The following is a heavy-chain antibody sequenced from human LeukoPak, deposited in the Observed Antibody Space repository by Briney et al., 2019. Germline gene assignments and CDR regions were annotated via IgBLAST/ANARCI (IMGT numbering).Heavy chain of an antibody. D-gene: IGHD1-26*01. CDR3: TFVGTSTTVY. CDR2: ISDSGSST. J-gene: IGHJ4*02. Sequence: AGGSLRLSCAASGFTFSSYAMSWVRQAPGKGLEWISYISDSGSSTYYADSVRGRFTISRDNAKKSLYLQMNSLRDEDTAVYYCTFVGTSTTVYWGQGTLVTVSS. V-gene: IGHV3-48*02. CDR1: GFTFSSYA.